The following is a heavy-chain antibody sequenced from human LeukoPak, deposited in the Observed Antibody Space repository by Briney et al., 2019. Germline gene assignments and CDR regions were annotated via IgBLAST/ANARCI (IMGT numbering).Heavy chain of an antibody. CDR1: GFTFSSYA. J-gene: IGHJ1*01. CDR3: AKDGDIVVVPAAMEEYFQH. V-gene: IGHV3-23*01. Sequence: GGSLRLSCAASGFTFSSYAMSWVHQAPGKGLEWVSAISGSGGSTYYADSVKGRFTISRDNSKNTLYLQMNSLRAEDTAVYYCAKDGDIVVVPAAMEEYFQHWGQGTLVTVSS. D-gene: IGHD2-2*01. CDR2: ISGSGGST.